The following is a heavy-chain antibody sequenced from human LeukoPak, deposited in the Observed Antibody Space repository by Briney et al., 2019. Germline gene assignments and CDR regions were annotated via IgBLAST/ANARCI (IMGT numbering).Heavy chain of an antibody. CDR2: INQGGSEK. J-gene: IGHJ4*02. V-gene: IGHV3-7*05. CDR1: RFTFSNYW. D-gene: IGHD6-19*01. Sequence: GGSLRLSCAASRFTFSNYWMSWVRQPAGKGLEWVANINQGGSEKYYLNSVKGRLTISRDNAKNSLYLQMNSLRADDTAIYYCVRDGSGYDYWGQGTLVTVSS. CDR3: VRDGSGYDY.